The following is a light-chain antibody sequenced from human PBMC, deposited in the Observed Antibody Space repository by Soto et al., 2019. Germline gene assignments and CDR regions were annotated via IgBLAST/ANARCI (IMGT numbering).Light chain of an antibody. Sequence: EIVMMQSPATLSVSPGERATLSCRASQSVSNNLAWYQQKLGQAPRLLIYGASSRATGIPASFSGSGSGTEFTLSITSLQSEGFAVYYCQQYDNWPPTFGQGTKLEIK. J-gene: IGKJ2*01. CDR3: QQYDNWPPT. CDR2: GAS. CDR1: QSVSNN. V-gene: IGKV3-15*01.